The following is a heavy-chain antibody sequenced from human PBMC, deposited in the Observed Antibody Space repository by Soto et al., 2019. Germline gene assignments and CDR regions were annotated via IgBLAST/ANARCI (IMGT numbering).Heavy chain of an antibody. D-gene: IGHD3-10*01. V-gene: IGHV4-39*01. J-gene: IGHJ5*02. Sequence: QLQLQESGPGLVKPSETLSLTCTVSGGSISSSRYYWGWIRQPPGKGLEWIGSIYYSGSTYYNPSLKSRVTIAVDTSKNQFSLKLSSVTAADTAVYYCARHPAVARGGFDPWGQGTLVTVSS. CDR1: GGSISSSRYY. CDR3: ARHPAVARGGFDP. CDR2: IYYSGST.